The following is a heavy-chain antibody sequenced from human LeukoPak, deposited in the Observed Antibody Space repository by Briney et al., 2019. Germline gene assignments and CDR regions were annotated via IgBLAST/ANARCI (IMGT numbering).Heavy chain of an antibody. J-gene: IGHJ5*01. D-gene: IGHD1-26*01. CDR2: ISYDGSNK. CDR1: GFTFSSYS. V-gene: IGHV3-30*03. CDR3: GRGGGACDS. Sequence: PGGSLRLSCAASGFTFSSYSIHWVRQAPGKGLEWVAVISYDGSNKYYADSVKGRFTISRDNSKNSLYLQMNSLRDEDTAVYYCGRGGGACDSWGQGTLVTVSS.